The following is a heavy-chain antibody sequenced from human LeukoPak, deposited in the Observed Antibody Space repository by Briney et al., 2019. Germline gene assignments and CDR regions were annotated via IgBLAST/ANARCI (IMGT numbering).Heavy chain of an antibody. J-gene: IGHJ4*02. Sequence: SVKVSCKASGGTFSSYAISWVRQAPGQGLEWMGGIIPIFGTANYAQKFQGRVTIPADESTSTAYMELSSLRSEDTAVYYCAGGPNSYGLFDYWGQGTLVTVSS. D-gene: IGHD5-18*01. CDR2: IIPIFGTA. CDR3: AGGPNSYGLFDY. CDR1: GGTFSSYA. V-gene: IGHV1-69*13.